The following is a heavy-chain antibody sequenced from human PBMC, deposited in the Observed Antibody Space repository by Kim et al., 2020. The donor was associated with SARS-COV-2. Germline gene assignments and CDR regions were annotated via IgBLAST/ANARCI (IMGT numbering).Heavy chain of an antibody. CDR2: ISGSGGST. CDR1: GFTFSSYA. V-gene: IGHV3-23*01. Sequence: GGSLRLSCAASGFTFSSYAMSWVRQAPGKGLEWVSAISGSGGSTYYADSVKGRFTISRDNSKNTLYLQMNSLRAEDTAVYYCAKDSLSNIVVVVAAPYYFDYWGQGTLVTVSS. J-gene: IGHJ4*02. D-gene: IGHD2-15*01. CDR3: AKDSLSNIVVVVAAPYYFDY.